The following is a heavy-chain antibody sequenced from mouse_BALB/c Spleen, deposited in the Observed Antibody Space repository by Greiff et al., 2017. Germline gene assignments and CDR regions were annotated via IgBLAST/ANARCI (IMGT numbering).Heavy chain of an antibody. V-gene: IGHV14-3*02. CDR3: ARWLPRSRYFDY. Sequence: VQLQQSGAELVKPGASVKLSCTASGFNIKDTYMHWVKQRPEQGLEWIGRIDPANGNTKYDPKFQGKATITADTSSNTAYLQLSSLTSEDTAVYYCARWLPRSRYFDYWGQGTTLTVSS. CDR1: GFNIKDTY. J-gene: IGHJ2*01. D-gene: IGHD2-3*01. CDR2: IDPANGNT.